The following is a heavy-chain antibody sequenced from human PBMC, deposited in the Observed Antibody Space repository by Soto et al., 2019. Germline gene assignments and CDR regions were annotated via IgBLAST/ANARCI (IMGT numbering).Heavy chain of an antibody. D-gene: IGHD3-9*01. CDR3: ARDTYYDILTGLFYL. Sequence: SETLSLTCTVSGGSISSYYWSWIRQPPGKGLEWIGYIYYSGSTNYNPSLKSRVTISVDTSKNQFSLKLSSVTAADTAVYYCARDTYYDILTGLFYLWGQGTLVTVYS. CDR2: IYYSGST. V-gene: IGHV4-59*01. J-gene: IGHJ5*02. CDR1: GGSISSYY.